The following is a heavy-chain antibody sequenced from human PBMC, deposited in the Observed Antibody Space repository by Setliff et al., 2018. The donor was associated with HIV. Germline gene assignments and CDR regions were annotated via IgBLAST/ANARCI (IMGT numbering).Heavy chain of an antibody. D-gene: IGHD2-8*01. CDR1: GFTFSSYG. V-gene: IGHV3-33*01. CDR3: ARPYTVWVYGMDV. CDR2: IWYDGSNK. Sequence: PGGSLRLSCAASGFTFSSYGMHWVRQAPGKGLEWVAVIWYDGSNKYYADSVKGRFTISRDNAKNTLYLQMNSLRAEDTAVYYCARPYTVWVYGMDVWGQGTTVTVSS. J-gene: IGHJ6*02.